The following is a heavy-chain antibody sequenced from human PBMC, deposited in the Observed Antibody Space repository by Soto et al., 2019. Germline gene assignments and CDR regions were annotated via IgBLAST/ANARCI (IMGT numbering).Heavy chain of an antibody. J-gene: IGHJ4*02. CDR2: IKQDGSEK. D-gene: IGHD3-10*01. CDR3: ARGSARDYGSGTHPLLDY. Sequence: PGGSLRLSCAASGFTFSSYAMSWVRQAPGKGLEWVANIKQDGSEKYYVDSVKGRFTISRDNAKNSLYLQMNSLRAEDTAVYYCARGSARDYGSGTHPLLDYWGQGTLVTVSS. V-gene: IGHV3-7*01. CDR1: GFTFSSYA.